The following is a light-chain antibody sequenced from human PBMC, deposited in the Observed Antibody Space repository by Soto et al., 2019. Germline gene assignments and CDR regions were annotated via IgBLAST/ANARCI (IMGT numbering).Light chain of an antibody. CDR3: QQGYRIFQT. CDR1: QSVSSSY. Sequence: EIVLTQSPGTLSLSPGERATLSCKASQSVSSSYLAWYQQKPGQATRLIIYGASSRATGIPDRFSGSGSGTDFTLTISRLEPEDFATYFCQQGYRIFQTFGQGTKV. V-gene: IGKV3-20*01. CDR2: GAS. J-gene: IGKJ1*01.